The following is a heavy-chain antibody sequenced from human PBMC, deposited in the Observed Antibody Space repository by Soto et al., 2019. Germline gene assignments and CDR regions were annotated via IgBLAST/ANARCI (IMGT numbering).Heavy chain of an antibody. CDR1: GFTFSSYA. V-gene: IGHV3-23*01. CDR2: ISGSGGST. J-gene: IGHJ3*02. D-gene: IGHD3-3*01. CDR3: AKDGGWGFGGVVIITPPDI. Sequence: EVQLLESGGGLVQPGGSLRLSCAASGFTFSSYAMSWVRQAPGKGLEWVSAISGSGGSTYYADSVKGRFTISRDNSKNTLYLQMNSLRAEDTAVYYCAKDGGWGFGGVVIITPPDIWGQGTMVTVSS.